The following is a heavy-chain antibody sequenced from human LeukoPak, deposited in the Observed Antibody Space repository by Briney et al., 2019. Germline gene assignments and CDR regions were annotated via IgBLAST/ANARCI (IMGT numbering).Heavy chain of an antibody. Sequence: SVKVSCKASGGTFSSYAISWVRQAPGQGLEWMGRIIPILGIANYAQKFQGRVTITADKSTSTAYMELSSLRSEDTAVYYCARNPYYYDSSEAFDIWGQGTMVTVSS. CDR3: ARNPYYYDSSEAFDI. J-gene: IGHJ3*02. D-gene: IGHD3-22*01. CDR2: IIPILGIA. CDR1: GGTFSSYA. V-gene: IGHV1-69*04.